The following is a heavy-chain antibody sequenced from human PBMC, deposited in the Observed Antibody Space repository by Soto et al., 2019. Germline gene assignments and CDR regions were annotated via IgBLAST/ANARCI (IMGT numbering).Heavy chain of an antibody. CDR1: GDSVSSNSSA. Sequence: SQTLSLTCALSGDSVSSNSSAWNWIRQSPSRGLEWLGRTYYRSKWYNDYAVPVKSRITINPDTSKNQFSLQLNSVTPEDTAVYYCARESSHYYDSSGYLVYWGQGTLVTVSS. J-gene: IGHJ4*02. CDR3: ARESSHYYDSSGYLVY. CDR2: TYYRSKWYN. V-gene: IGHV6-1*01. D-gene: IGHD3-22*01.